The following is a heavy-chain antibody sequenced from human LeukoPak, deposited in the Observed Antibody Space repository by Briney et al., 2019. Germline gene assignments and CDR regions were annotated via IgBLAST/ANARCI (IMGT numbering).Heavy chain of an antibody. V-gene: IGHV3-30*04. D-gene: IGHD5-24*01. Sequence: GGSLRLSCAASGFTFSSYATHWVRQAPGKGLEWVAVISYDGSNKYYADSVKGRFTISRDNSKNTLYLQMNSLRAEDTAVYYCARAERGSRRSYKYTGAFDIWGQGTMVTVSS. CDR3: ARAERGSRRSYKYTGAFDI. CDR2: ISYDGSNK. CDR1: GFTFSSYA. J-gene: IGHJ3*02.